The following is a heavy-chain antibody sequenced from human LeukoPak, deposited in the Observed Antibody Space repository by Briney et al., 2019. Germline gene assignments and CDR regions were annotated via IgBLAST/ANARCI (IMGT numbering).Heavy chain of an antibody. CDR2: TYYRSKWYN. D-gene: IGHD3-10*01. CDR3: ARCDWAYYYGSGSYNWFDP. CDR1: GDSFSSNSAA. Sequence: SQTLSLTCAISGDSFSSNSAAWNWIRQSPSRGLEWLGRTYYRSKWYNDYAVSVKSRTTINPDTSKNQFSLQLNSVTPEDTAVYYCARCDWAYYYGSGSYNWFDPWGQGTLVTVSS. J-gene: IGHJ5*02. V-gene: IGHV6-1*01.